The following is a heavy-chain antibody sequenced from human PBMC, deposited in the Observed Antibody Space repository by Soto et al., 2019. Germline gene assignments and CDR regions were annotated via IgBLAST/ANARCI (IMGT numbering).Heavy chain of an antibody. Sequence: GGSLRLSCAASGFTFSSYWMHWVRQAPGKGLVWVSRINSDGSSTSYADSVKGRFTISRDNAKNTLYLQMNSLRAEDTAVYYCARKSRFGFHAFDIWGQGTMVTVSS. CDR1: GFTFSSYW. V-gene: IGHV3-74*01. D-gene: IGHD3-16*01. J-gene: IGHJ3*02. CDR2: INSDGSST. CDR3: ARKSRFGFHAFDI.